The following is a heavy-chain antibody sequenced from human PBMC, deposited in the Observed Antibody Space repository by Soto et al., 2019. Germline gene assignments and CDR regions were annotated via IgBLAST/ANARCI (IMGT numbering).Heavy chain of an antibody. CDR1: GFTFSSYS. J-gene: IGHJ5*02. V-gene: IGHV3-48*02. D-gene: IGHD6-19*01. Sequence: EVQLVESGGGLVQPGGSLRLSCAASGFTFSSYSMNWVRQAPGKGLEWVSYISSSSSTIYYADSVKGRFTISRDNAKNSRYLQRNSLRDEDTAVYYCAREGGWLNWFDPWGQGTLVTVSS. CDR3: AREGGWLNWFDP. CDR2: ISSSSSTI.